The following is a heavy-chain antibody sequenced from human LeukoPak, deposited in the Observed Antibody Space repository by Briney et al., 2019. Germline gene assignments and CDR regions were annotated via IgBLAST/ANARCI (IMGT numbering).Heavy chain of an antibody. Sequence: GGSLRLSCAASGFNFSTYWMHWVRQASGKGLVWVSRSNRDGSGTSYVDSLRGRFTISRDNAKYTVYLQMNSLRAEDTAVYYCARDSNYGMDVWGQGTTVTVSS. CDR2: SNRDGSGT. CDR1: GFNFSTYW. J-gene: IGHJ6*02. CDR3: ARDSNYGMDV. V-gene: IGHV3-74*01.